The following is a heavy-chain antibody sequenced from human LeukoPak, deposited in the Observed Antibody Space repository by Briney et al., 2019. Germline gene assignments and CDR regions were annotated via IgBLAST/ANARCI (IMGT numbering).Heavy chain of an antibody. CDR2: INRDGRST. CDR1: GFTFSSYW. J-gene: IGHJ4*02. Sequence: GGSLRLSCAASGFTFSSYWMHWVRQAPGKGLVWVSRINRDGRSTSYADSVKGRFTISRDNSKNTLYLQMNSLRVEDTAVYYCARDSSMLRGPLVIYYFDFWGQGTLVTVSS. D-gene: IGHD3-10*01. V-gene: IGHV3-74*01. CDR3: ARDSSMLRGPLVIYYFDF.